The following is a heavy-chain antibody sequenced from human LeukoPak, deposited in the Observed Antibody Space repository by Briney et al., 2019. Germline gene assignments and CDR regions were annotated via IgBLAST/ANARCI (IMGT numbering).Heavy chain of an antibody. D-gene: IGHD5-12*01. V-gene: IGHV4-31*03. CDR3: ARGTSYETYYFDY. CDR1: GGSISSGGYY. J-gene: IGHJ4*02. CDR2: IYYSGST. Sequence: SETLSLTCTVSGGSISSGGYYWSWIRQHPGKGLEWIGYIYYSGSTYYNPSLKSRVTISVDTSKNQFSLKLSSVTAADTAVYYCARGTSYETYYFDYWGQGTLVTVSS.